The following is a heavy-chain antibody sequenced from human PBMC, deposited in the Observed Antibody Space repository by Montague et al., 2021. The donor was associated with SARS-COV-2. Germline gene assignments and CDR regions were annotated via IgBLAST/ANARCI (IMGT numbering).Heavy chain of an antibody. Sequence: SLRLSCAASGFTFSSYWMSWVRQAPGKGLEWVANIKQDGSEKYYVDSVKGRFTISRDNAKNSLYLQMNSLRAEDTAVYYCARVNPRSWYSSGWYYYYYGMDVWGQGTTVTVSS. J-gene: IGHJ6*02. CDR2: IKQDGSEK. CDR1: GFTFSSYW. V-gene: IGHV3-7*03. D-gene: IGHD6-19*01. CDR3: ARVNPRSWYSSGWYYYYYGMDV.